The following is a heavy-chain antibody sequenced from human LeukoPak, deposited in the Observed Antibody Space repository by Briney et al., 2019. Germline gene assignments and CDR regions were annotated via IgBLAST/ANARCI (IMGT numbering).Heavy chain of an antibody. J-gene: IGHJ4*02. V-gene: IGHV4-59*08. Sequence: PSETLSLTCTVSGGSISSYYWSWIRQPPGKGLVWIGCIFYSGSTNYNPSLKSRVTISVDTSKNQFSLKLSSVTAADTAVYYCARRAYSSGWYYFDYWGQGTLVTVSS. D-gene: IGHD6-19*01. CDR2: IFYSGST. CDR3: ARRAYSSGWYYFDY. CDR1: GGSISSYY.